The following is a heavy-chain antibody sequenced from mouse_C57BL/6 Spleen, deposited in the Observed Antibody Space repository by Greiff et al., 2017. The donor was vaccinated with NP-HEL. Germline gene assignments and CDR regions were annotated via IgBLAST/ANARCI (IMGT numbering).Heavy chain of an antibody. J-gene: IGHJ3*01. D-gene: IGHD2-4*01. V-gene: IGHV7-3*01. Sequence: DVMLVESGGGLVQPGGSLSLSCAASGFTFTDYYMSWVRQPPGKALEWLGVIRNKANGYTTEYSASVKGRFTISRDNSQSILYLQMNALRAEDSATYYCARSYYDYDAWFAYWGQGTLVTVSA. CDR2: IRNKANGYTT. CDR1: GFTFTDYY. CDR3: ARSYYDYDAWFAY.